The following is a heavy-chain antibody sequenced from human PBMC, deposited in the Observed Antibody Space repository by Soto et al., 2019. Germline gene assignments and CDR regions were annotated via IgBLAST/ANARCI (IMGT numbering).Heavy chain of an antibody. CDR2: VYSTGST. V-gene: IGHV4-4*07. Sequence: SETLSLTCAVSVGSISTYYWSLIRQPAGKGLDWIGRVYSTGSTSYKPSLKSRVTMSVDTSKNQFSLRLNSVTAADTAVYYCARGIVGVTTGYYFDSWGQGTLVT. D-gene: IGHD1-26*01. CDR3: ARGIVGVTTGYYFDS. CDR1: VGSISTYY. J-gene: IGHJ4*02.